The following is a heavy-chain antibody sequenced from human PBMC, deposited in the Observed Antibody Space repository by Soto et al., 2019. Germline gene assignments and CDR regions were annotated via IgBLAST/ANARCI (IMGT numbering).Heavy chain of an antibody. D-gene: IGHD2-15*01. Sequence: SETLSLTCAVYGGSLSGYYWSWIRQPPGKGLEWIGEINHSGSTNYNPSLKSRVTISVDTSKNQFSLKLSSVTAADTAVYYCARVRLSGRYCSGGSCYVAFDIWGQGTMVTVSS. CDR3: ARVRLSGRYCSGGSCYVAFDI. J-gene: IGHJ3*02. CDR2: INHSGST. CDR1: GGSLSGYY. V-gene: IGHV4-34*01.